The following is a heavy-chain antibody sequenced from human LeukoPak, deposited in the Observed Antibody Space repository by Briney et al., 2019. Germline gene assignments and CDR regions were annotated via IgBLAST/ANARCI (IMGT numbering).Heavy chain of an antibody. Sequence: GGSLRLSCAASGFTFSSNYMSWVRQAPGKGLEWVSVIYSGGSTYYADSVKGRVTISRDNSKNTLYLQMNSLRAEDTAVYYCARGSPTDAFDIWGQGTMVTVSS. CDR2: IYSGGST. CDR3: ARGSPTDAFDI. J-gene: IGHJ3*02. V-gene: IGHV3-53*01. CDR1: GFTFSSNY.